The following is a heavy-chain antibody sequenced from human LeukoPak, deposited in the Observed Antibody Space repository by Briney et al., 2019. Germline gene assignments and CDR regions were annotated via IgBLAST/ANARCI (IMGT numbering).Heavy chain of an antibody. D-gene: IGHD6-13*01. CDR2: ISYDGSNK. CDR1: GFTFSSYA. V-gene: IGHV3-30*04. CDR3: ARGGARSSSWYFDY. J-gene: IGHJ4*02. Sequence: GGSLRLSCAASGFTFSSYAMHWVRQAPGKGLEWVAVISYDGSNKYYADSVKGRFTISRDNAKNTLYLQMNSLRAEDTAVYYCARGGARSSSWYFDYWGQGTLVTVSS.